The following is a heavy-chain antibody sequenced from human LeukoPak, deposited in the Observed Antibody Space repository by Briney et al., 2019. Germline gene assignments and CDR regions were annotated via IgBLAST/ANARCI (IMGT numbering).Heavy chain of an antibody. CDR3: ARGVRRGYCSGGSCYYFDY. V-gene: IGHV4-31*11. J-gene: IGHJ4*02. CDR1: GGSFSGYY. Sequence: SSETLSLTCAVYGGSFSGYYWSWIRQHPGKGLEWIGYIYYSGSTYYNPSLKSRVTISVDTSKNQFSLKLSSVTAADTAVYYCARGVRRGYCSGGSCYYFDYWGQGTLVTVSS. D-gene: IGHD2-15*01. CDR2: IYYSGST.